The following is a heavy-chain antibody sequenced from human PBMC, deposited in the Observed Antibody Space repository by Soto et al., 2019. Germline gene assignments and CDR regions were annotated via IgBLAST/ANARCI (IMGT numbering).Heavy chain of an antibody. J-gene: IGHJ6*02. V-gene: IGHV5-51*01. CDR1: GYSFTSYW. D-gene: IGHD3-22*01. CDR2: IYAGDSDT. Sequence: GESLKIICKGSGYSFTSYWIGWVRQMTGKGLEWMGIIYAGDSDTRYSPSFQGQVTISADKSISTAYLRWSSLKASDTAMYYCARLRGGYFLFYSGGMDVWGQGTTDTGAS. CDR3: ARLRGGYFLFYSGGMDV.